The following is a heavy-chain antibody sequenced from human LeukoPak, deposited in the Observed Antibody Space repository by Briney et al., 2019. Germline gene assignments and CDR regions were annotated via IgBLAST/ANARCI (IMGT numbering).Heavy chain of an antibody. CDR2: ISYDGSNK. D-gene: IGHD2-21*01. CDR3: AKDLTLYGDFPYFDY. CDR1: GFTFSSYA. J-gene: IGHJ4*02. Sequence: GRSLRLSCAASGFTFSSYAMHWVRQAPGKGLEWVAVISYDGSNKYYADSVKGRFTISRGNSKNTLYLQMNSLRAEDTAVYYCAKDLTLYGDFPYFDYWGQGTLVTVSS. V-gene: IGHV3-30-3*01.